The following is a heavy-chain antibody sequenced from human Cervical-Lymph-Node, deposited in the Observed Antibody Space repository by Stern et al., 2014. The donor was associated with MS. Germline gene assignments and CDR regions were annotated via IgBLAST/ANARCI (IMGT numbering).Heavy chain of an antibody. CDR3: AREHHGGNFAA. V-gene: IGHV1-69*01. D-gene: IGHD4-23*01. CDR1: GATFSTNG. CDR2: TVPILERS. Sequence: VQLVESGAEVTKPGSSVKVSCKVSGATFSTNGISWVRQGPGQGLEWMGATVPILERSNYAQRFRGRVTITADESTSTSYMELTSLRSDDTGVYYCAREHHGGNFAAWGQGILVTVSS. J-gene: IGHJ5*02.